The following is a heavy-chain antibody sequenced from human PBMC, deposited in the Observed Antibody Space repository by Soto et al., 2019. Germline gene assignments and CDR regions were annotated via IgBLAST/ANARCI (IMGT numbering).Heavy chain of an antibody. J-gene: IGHJ4*02. CDR2: ISYDGSNK. CDR3: ARWWELLGGYFDY. CDR1: GFTFSSYA. D-gene: IGHD1-26*01. Sequence: QVQLVESGGGVVQPGRSLRLSCAASGFTFSSYAMHWVRQAPGKGLEWVAVISYDGSNKYYADSVKGRFTISRDNSKNTLYLQMNSLRAEDTAVYYCARWWELLGGYFDYWGEGTLVTVSS. V-gene: IGHV3-30-3*01.